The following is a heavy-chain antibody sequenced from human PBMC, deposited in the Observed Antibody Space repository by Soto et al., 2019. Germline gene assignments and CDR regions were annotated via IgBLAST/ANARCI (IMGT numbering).Heavy chain of an antibody. V-gene: IGHV4-59*01. CDR3: ARERVGATRYYYYGMDV. CDR1: GGSISSYY. Sequence: SETLSLTCTVSGGSISSYYWSWIRQPPGKGLEWIGYIYYSGSTNYNPSLKSRVTISVDTSKNQFSLKLSSVTAADTAVYYCARERVGATRYYYYGMDVWGQGTTVTVSS. D-gene: IGHD1-26*01. CDR2: IYYSGST. J-gene: IGHJ6*02.